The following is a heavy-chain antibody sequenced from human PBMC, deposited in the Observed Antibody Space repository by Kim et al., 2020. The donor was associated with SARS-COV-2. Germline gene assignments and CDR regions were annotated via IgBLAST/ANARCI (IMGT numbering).Heavy chain of an antibody. CDR3: ARDRAIFNAHGMDV. CDR1: GFTFSSYN. V-gene: IGHV3-21*01. CDR2: ISSSSTYI. J-gene: IGHJ6*02. Sequence: GGSLRLSCAASGFTFSSYNMNWVRQAPGKGLEWVSSISSSSTYIYYADSVKGRFTISRDNAKNSLYLQMNSLRAEDTAMYYCARDRAIFNAHGMDVWGQGTTVTVSS. D-gene: IGHD3-3*01.